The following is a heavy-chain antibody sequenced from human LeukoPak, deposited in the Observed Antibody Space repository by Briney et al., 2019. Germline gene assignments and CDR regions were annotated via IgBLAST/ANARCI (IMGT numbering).Heavy chain of an antibody. V-gene: IGHV3-9*01. CDR1: GFTFDDYA. Sequence: PGGSLRLSCAASGFTFDDYAMHWVRHAPGKGLEWVSGISWNSGNIGYADSVKGRFTISRDNAKNSLYLQMNSLRAEDTALYYCAKDYGGNYWYFDLWGRGTLVTVSS. CDR3: AKDYGGNYWYFDL. D-gene: IGHD4-23*01. CDR2: ISWNSGNI. J-gene: IGHJ2*01.